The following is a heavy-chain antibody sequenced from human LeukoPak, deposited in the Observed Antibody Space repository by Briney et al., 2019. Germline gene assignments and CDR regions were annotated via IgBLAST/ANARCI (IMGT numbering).Heavy chain of an antibody. D-gene: IGHD6-13*01. CDR2: IYYSGST. J-gene: IGHJ4*02. CDR1: GGSISSGGYY. V-gene: IGHV4-31*03. CDR3: ARERVSESSSSWTDY. Sequence: SETLSLTCTVSGGSISSGGYYWSWIRQHPGKGLEWIGYIYYSGSTYYNPSLKSRVTMSVDTSKNQFSLKLSSVTAADTAVYYCARERVSESSSSWTDYWGQGTLVTVSS.